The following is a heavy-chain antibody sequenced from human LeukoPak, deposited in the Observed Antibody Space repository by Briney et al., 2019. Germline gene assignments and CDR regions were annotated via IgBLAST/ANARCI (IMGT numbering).Heavy chain of an antibody. CDR3: AREREWSPGPGATHFDY. V-gene: IGHV3-7*01. J-gene: IGHJ4*02. CDR2: IKQDGSEK. D-gene: IGHD1-26*01. CDR1: GFTFSSYW. Sequence: GGSLRLSCAASGFTFSSYWMSWVRQAPGKGLEWVANIKQDGSEKYYVDSVKGRFTISRDNAKNSLYLQMNSLRAEDTAVYYCAREREWSPGPGATHFDYWGQGTLVTVSS.